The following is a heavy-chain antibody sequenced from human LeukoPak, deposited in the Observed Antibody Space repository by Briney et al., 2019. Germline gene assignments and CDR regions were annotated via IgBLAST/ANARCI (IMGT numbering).Heavy chain of an antibody. CDR1: GGSFSNHY. V-gene: IGHV4-34*01. J-gene: IGHJ4*02. Sequence: ASETLSLTCAVYGGSFSNHYWTWIRQTPGRGYEWIGESSHTGDITGYNPSLNGRATIFVDSSKKQFSLRLSSVTAADTAVYYCVVSPNQDFFDYWGQGPLVTVSS. CDR2: SSHTGDIT. CDR3: VVSPNQDFFDY.